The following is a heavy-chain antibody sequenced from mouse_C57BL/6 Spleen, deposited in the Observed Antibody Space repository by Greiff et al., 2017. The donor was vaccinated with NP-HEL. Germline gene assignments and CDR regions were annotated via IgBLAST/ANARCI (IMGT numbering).Heavy chain of an antibody. CDR1: GFTFSSYA. CDR3: AREDYDYDAAWFAY. CDR2: ISDGGSYT. Sequence: EVKLVESGGGLVKPGGSLKLSCAASGFTFSSYAMSWVRQTPEKRLEWVATISDGGSYTYYPDNVKGRFTISRDNAKNNLYLQMSHLKSEDTAMYYCAREDYDYDAAWFAYWGQGTLVTVSA. J-gene: IGHJ3*01. V-gene: IGHV5-4*01. D-gene: IGHD2-4*01.